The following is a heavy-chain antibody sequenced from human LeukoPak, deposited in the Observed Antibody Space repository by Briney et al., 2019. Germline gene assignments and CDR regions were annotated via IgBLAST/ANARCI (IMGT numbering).Heavy chain of an antibody. J-gene: IGHJ4*02. CDR3: ARDGGHTVTGGFDY. CDR2: INWNGGST. Sequence: GGSLRLSCAASGFTFDDYGMSWVRQAPGKGLEWVSGINWNGGSTGYADSVKGRFTISRDNAKNSLYLQMNSLRGEDTALYYCARDGGHTVTGGFDYLGQGTLVTVSS. CDR1: GFTFDDYG. D-gene: IGHD4-17*01. V-gene: IGHV3-20*04.